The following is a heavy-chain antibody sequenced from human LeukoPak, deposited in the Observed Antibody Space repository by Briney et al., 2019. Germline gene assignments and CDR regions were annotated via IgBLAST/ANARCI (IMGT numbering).Heavy chain of an antibody. CDR1: GFTFDDYA. Sequence: GGSLRLSCAASGFTFDDYAMHWVRQAPGKGLEWVSGISWNSGSIGYADPVKGRFTISRDNAKNSLYLQMNSLRAEDMALYYCAKADSRTSSGSYDYWGQGTLVTVSS. V-gene: IGHV3-9*03. J-gene: IGHJ4*02. D-gene: IGHD1-26*01. CDR3: AKADSRTSSGSYDY. CDR2: ISWNSGSI.